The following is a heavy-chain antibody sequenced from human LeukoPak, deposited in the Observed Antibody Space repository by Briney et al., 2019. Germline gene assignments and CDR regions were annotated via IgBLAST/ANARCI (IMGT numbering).Heavy chain of an antibody. Sequence: ASVKVSCKASGYTFTGYYMHWMRQAPGQGLEWMGWINPNSGGTNYAQKFQGRVTMTRDTSISTAYMELSRLRSDDTAVYYCARDPLTYYDFWSGYSRDYYYYGMDVWGQGTTVTVSS. CDR2: INPNSGGT. CDR1: GYTFTGYY. V-gene: IGHV1-2*02. J-gene: IGHJ6*02. CDR3: ARDPLTYYDFWSGYSRDYYYYGMDV. D-gene: IGHD3-3*01.